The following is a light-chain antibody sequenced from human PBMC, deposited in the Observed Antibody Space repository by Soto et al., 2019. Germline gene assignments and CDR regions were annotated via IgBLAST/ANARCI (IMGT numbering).Light chain of an antibody. J-gene: IGKJ5*01. V-gene: IGKV1-5*01. Sequence: DIQMTQSPSTLSAYVGDRVTITCRASQSISSWLAWYQQKPGKAPKLLIYDASTLERGVPSRFSGTGSGTEFTLTISSLQPDDFATYYCQQYDNLPITFGQGTRLAIK. CDR3: QQYDNLPIT. CDR2: DAS. CDR1: QSISSW.